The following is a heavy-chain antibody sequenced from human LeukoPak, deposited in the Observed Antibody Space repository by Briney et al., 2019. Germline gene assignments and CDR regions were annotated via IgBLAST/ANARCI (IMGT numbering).Heavy chain of an antibody. V-gene: IGHV4-59*08. CDR1: GGSISSYY. CDR3: ARRRGYTLDY. D-gene: IGHD5-12*01. Sequence: SETLSLTCTVSGGSISSYYWSWIRQPPGKGLEWIGYIYYSGSTNCNPSLKSRVAISVDTSKNQFSLKLSSVTAADTAVYYCARRRGYTLDYWGQGTLVTVSS. J-gene: IGHJ4*02. CDR2: IYYSGST.